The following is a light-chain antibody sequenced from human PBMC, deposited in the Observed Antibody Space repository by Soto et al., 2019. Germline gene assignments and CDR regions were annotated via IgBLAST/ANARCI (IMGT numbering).Light chain of an antibody. Sequence: EIVMTQSPATLSVFPGERATLSCRASQSVSSNLAWYQQKPGQAPRLLIYGASTRATGIPARFSGSGSGTEFTLTISSLHSEDFAVYYCQQYNNWPLTFGGGTKVELK. CDR2: GAS. CDR3: QQYNNWPLT. CDR1: QSVSSN. V-gene: IGKV3-15*01. J-gene: IGKJ4*01.